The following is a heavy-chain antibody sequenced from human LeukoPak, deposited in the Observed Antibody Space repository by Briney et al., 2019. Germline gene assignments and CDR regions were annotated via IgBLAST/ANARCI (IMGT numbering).Heavy chain of an antibody. CDR2: ISAYNGNT. CDR3: ARDLRRTPWYFDY. J-gene: IGHJ4*02. V-gene: IGHV1-18*01. CDR1: VYTFTGYG. Sequence: GASVKVSGKAFVYTFTGYGFSWVGKAPGQGLEWMGWISAYNGNTNYAQKLQGRVTMTTDTSTSTAYMELRSLRSDDTAVYYCARDLRRTPWYFDYWGQGTLVTVSS.